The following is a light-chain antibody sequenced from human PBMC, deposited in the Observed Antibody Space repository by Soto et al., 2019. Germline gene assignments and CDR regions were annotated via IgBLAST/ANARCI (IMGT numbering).Light chain of an antibody. V-gene: IGKV3-20*01. CDR2: DAS. CDR1: QSVSSSQ. Sequence: EIVLTQSLGTVSLSPGERATLSCRASQSVSSSQLAWYQHKPGQAPRLLIYDASRRATGIPDRFSGSGSGTDFTLTISRLEPEDFGVYFCQQYGSSPSWTFGQGTKVEIK. CDR3: QQYGSSPSWT. J-gene: IGKJ1*01.